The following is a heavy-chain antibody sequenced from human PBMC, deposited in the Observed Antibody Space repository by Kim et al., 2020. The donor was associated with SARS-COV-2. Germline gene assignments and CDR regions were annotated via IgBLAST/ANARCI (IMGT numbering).Heavy chain of an antibody. CDR1: GFTFSSYV. CDR3: VRGSSSWFCLGN. CDR2: LNFDGTIT. J-gene: IGHJ1*01. D-gene: IGHD2-2*01. Sequence: GGSLRLSCTTSGFTFSSYVMHWVRQAPGRGLEWVASLNFDGTITHYADSVKGRFFVSRDNSKHSLYLQMSSLRPEDTAVYYCVRGSSSWFCLGNCGQGT. V-gene: IGHV3-64D*08.